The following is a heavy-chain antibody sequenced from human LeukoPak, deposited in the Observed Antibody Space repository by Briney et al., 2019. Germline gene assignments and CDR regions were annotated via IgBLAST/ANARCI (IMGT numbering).Heavy chain of an antibody. CDR3: ARAGGGSYYDPGYFYY. J-gene: IGHJ4*02. CDR1: GGSISSYY. D-gene: IGHD1-26*01. V-gene: IGHV4-59*01. Sequence: SETLSLTCTVSGGSISSYYLSWIRQPPGKGLEWIGYIYYSGSTNYNPSLKSRVTISVDTSKNQFSLKLSSVTAADTAVYYCARAGGGSYYDPGYFYYWGQGTLVTVSS. CDR2: IYYSGST.